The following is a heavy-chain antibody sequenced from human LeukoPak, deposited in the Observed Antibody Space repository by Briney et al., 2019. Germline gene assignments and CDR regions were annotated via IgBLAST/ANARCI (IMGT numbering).Heavy chain of an antibody. CDR1: GFTFSSYE. Sequence: GGSLRLSCAASGFTFSSYEMNWVRQAPGKGLEWVSAISGSGGSTYYADSVKGRFTISRDNSKNTLYLQMNSLRAEDTAVYYCAKASGQWLVTHWGQGTLVTVSS. CDR2: ISGSGGST. CDR3: AKASGQWLVTH. J-gene: IGHJ4*02. D-gene: IGHD6-19*01. V-gene: IGHV3-23*01.